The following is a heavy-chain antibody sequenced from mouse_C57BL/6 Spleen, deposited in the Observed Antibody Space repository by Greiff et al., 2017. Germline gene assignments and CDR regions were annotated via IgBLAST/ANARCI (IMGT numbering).Heavy chain of an antibody. D-gene: IGHD2-1*01. CDR1: GYTFTSYW. Sequence: VQLQQPGAELVRPGSSVKLSCKASGYTFTSYWMHWVKQRPIQGLEWIGNIDPSDSETHYNQKFKDKATLTVDKSSSTAYMQLSSLTSEVSAVYYCARSGGNLFAYWGQGTLVTVSA. J-gene: IGHJ3*01. CDR2: IDPSDSET. V-gene: IGHV1-52*01. CDR3: ARSGGNLFAY.